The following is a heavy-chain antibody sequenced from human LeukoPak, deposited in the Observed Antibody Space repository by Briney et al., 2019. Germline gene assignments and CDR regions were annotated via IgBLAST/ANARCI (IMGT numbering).Heavy chain of an antibody. CDR2: ISWDGGST. D-gene: IGHD1-1*01. Sequence: PGGSLRLSCAASGFTFHDYAMHWVRQPPGKGLEWVSFISWDGGSTYYADSVKGRFTISRDNSKNTLYLQMNSLTAEDTAIYYCAKATGTLGNWGQGTLVTVSS. CDR3: AKATGTLGN. J-gene: IGHJ4*02. CDR1: GFTFHDYA. V-gene: IGHV3-43D*03.